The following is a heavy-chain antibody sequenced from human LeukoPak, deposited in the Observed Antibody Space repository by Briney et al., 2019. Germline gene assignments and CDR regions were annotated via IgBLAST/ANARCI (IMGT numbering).Heavy chain of an antibody. J-gene: IGHJ4*02. CDR1: GDSFSSYW. CDR2: IYPGDSDT. CDR3: GRLTVYSGGGGYIPY. V-gene: IGHV5-51*01. Sequence: GESLKISCKGSGDSFSSYWIAWVRQMPGKGLEWMGIIYPGDSDTRYSPSFQGQVTISADKSISTAYLQWSSLKASDTAMYYCGRLTVYSGGGGYIPYWGQGTLVTVSS. D-gene: IGHD2-21*01.